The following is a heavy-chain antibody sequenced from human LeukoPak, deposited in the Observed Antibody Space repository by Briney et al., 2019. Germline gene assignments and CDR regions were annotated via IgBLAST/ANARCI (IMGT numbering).Heavy chain of an antibody. V-gene: IGHV1-3*03. CDR3: ARGGIAAAVYYFDY. D-gene: IGHD6-13*01. CDR2: INAGNGNT. CDR1: GYTFTSYY. Sequence: GASVKVSCKASGYTFTSYYMHWVRQAPGQRLEWMGWINAGNGNTKYSQEFQGRVTITRDTSASTAYMELSSLRSEDMAVYYCARGGIAAAVYYFDYWGQGTLVTVSS. J-gene: IGHJ4*02.